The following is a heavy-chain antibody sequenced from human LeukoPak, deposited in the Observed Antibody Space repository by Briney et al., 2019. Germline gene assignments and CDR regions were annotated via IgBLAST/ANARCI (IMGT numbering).Heavy chain of an antibody. CDR2: ISAYNGNT. CDR1: GYTFTSYG. Sequence: ASVKVSCKASGYTFTSYGISWVRQAPGQGLEWMGWISAYNGNTNYAQKLQGRVTMTTDTSTSTAYMELRSLRSDDTAVYYCARASRGGGYSSSWYRRGSNWFDPWGQGTLVTASS. D-gene: IGHD6-13*01. V-gene: IGHV1-18*01. CDR3: ARASRGGGYSSSWYRRGSNWFDP. J-gene: IGHJ5*02.